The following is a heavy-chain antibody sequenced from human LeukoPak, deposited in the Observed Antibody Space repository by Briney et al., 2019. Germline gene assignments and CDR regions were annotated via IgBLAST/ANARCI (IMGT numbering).Heavy chain of an antibody. CDR1: GFTFSSYG. CDR2: ISYGGSNK. J-gene: IGHJ4*02. D-gene: IGHD3-10*01. V-gene: IGHV3-30*03. CDR3: AILSLGELLTNDY. Sequence: HPGRSLRLSCAASGFTFSSYGMHWVRQAPGKGLEWVAVISYGGSNKYYADSVKGRFTISRDNSKNTLYLQMNSLRAEDTAVYYCAILSLGELLTNDYWGQGTLVTVSS.